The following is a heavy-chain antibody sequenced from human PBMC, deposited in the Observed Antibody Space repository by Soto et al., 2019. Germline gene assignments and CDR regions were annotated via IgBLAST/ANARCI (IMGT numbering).Heavy chain of an antibody. CDR2: ISHDGSNK. D-gene: IGHD5-12*01. Sequence: QVHLVESGGGLVQPGRSLRLSCAASGFTFSSYAMHWVRQAPGKGREWVAVISHDGSNKYYADSVKGRCTISRDNSKNKMSLQMKSLRGADPAVYYCASAPGENARGSYYYGMYLWGQGTTVTVSS. CDR1: GFTFSSYA. V-gene: IGHV3-30-3*01. J-gene: IGHJ6*02. CDR3: ASAPGENARGSYYYGMYL.